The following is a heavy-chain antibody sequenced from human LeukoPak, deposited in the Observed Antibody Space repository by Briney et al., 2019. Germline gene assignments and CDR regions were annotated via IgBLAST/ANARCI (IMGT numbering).Heavy chain of an antibody. J-gene: IGHJ6*03. V-gene: IGHV1-18*01. CDR1: GYTFTSYG. D-gene: IGHD2-2*01. CDR2: ISDYNGNT. CDR3: ARGRYCSSTSCSYTYYYYYMDV. Sequence: ASVKDSCKASGYTFTSYGISWVRQAPGQGLEWMGWISDYNGNTTYAQKLQGRVTMTTDTSTSTAYMELRSLRSDDTAVYYCARGRYCSSTSCSYTYYYYYMDVWGKGTTVTVSS.